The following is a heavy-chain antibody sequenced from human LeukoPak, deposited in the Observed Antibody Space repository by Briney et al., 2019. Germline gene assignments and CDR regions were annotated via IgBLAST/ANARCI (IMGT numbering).Heavy chain of an antibody. J-gene: IGHJ4*02. Sequence: GGSLRLSCAASGFTFTDYYMTWIRQAPGKGLEWVSYITSSGSTIHYADSVKGRFTISRDNAKDSLFLQMNSLRADDTAIYYCATVISGTYGLDYWGQGTLVTVSS. V-gene: IGHV3-11*01. CDR2: ITSSGSTI. CDR1: GFTFTDYY. CDR3: ATVISGTYGLDY. D-gene: IGHD3-10*01.